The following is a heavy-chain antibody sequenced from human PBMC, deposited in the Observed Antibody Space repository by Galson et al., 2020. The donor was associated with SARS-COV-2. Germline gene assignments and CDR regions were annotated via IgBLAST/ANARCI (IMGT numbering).Heavy chain of an antibody. J-gene: IGHJ4*02. D-gene: IGHD2-2*01. CDR2: MNPHSGDT. CDR1: GYTFTDHH. Sequence: ASVKVPCKASGYTFTDHHLHWVRQAPGQGLEWMAWMNPHSGDTNYAQKFQDWVTVTRNTSISTAYMLLRSLRSDDTAVYYCAIEDCRSTSCGGGALDSWGQGTLGTVSS. V-gene: IGHV1-2*04. CDR3: AIEDCRSTSCGGGALDS.